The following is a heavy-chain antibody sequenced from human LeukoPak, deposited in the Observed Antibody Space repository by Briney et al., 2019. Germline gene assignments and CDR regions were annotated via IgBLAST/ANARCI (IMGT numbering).Heavy chain of an antibody. J-gene: IGHJ4*02. CDR1: GYTFTSYA. CDR2: INTNTGNP. CDR3: ARVGREMATMGIDY. D-gene: IGHD5-24*01. Sequence: ASVKVSCKASGYTFTSYAMNWVRQAPGQGLEWMGWINTNTGNPTYAQGFTGRFVFSLDTSVSTAYLQISSLKAEDTAVYYCARVGREMATMGIDYWGQGTLVTVSS. V-gene: IGHV7-4-1*02.